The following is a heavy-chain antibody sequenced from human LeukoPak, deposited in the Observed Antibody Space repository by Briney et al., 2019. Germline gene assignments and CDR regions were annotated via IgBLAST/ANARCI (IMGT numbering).Heavy chain of an antibody. CDR3: ARPYYYDSSGYYYYFDY. CDR1: GDNFNKYS. Sequence: SVKVSCKASGDNFNKYSIRWVRQAPGQGLEWMGGIIPIFGTANYAQKFQGRVTITADESTSTAYMELSSLRSEDTAVYYCARPYYYDSSGYYYYFDYWGQGTLVTVSS. V-gene: IGHV1-69*13. CDR2: IIPIFGTA. D-gene: IGHD3-22*01. J-gene: IGHJ4*02.